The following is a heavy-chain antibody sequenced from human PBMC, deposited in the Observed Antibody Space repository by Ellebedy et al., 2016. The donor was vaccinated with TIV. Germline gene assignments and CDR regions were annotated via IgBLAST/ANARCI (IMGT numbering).Heavy chain of an antibody. CDR1: GYTFTSYG. J-gene: IGHJ5*02. CDR2: ISSYNGNT. D-gene: IGHD6-19*01. V-gene: IGHV1-18*04. CDR3: ATEEGYSRGWRFDP. Sequence: AASVKVSCKASGYTFTSYGISWLRQPPGQGLDWMGWISSYNGNTNYAQKLQGRVTMTTDTSTSTAYMELMSLRSDDTAVYYCATEEGYSRGWRFDPWGQGTLVTVSS.